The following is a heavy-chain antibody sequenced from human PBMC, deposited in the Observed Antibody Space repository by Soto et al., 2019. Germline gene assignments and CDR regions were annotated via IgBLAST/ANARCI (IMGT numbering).Heavy chain of an antibody. D-gene: IGHD2-15*01. J-gene: IGHJ6*02. V-gene: IGHV1-46*01. Sequence: ASVKVSCKASGYTFTSYYMHWVRQAPGQGLEWMGIINPSGGSTSYAQKFQGRVTMTRDTSTSTVYMELSSLRSEDTAVYYGAGGGVVVGAPDNDYFYYGIDVWGQGTTVTVSS. CDR3: AGGGVVVGAPDNDYFYYGIDV. CDR2: INPSGGST. CDR1: GYTFTSYY.